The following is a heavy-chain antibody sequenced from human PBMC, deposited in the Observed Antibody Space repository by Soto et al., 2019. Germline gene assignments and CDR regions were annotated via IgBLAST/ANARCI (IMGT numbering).Heavy chain of an antibody. J-gene: IGHJ4*02. Sequence: PGGSLRLSCASSGFTFSSSWMHLVRQAPGKGLVWVSRINSGASNTNYADSVKGRFTISRDNAKNTLYLQMDSLTAEDTAVYYCARGPSGWFGYDYWGQGTLVTVSS. V-gene: IGHV3-74*01. CDR3: ARGPSGWFGYDY. CDR1: GFTFSSSW. D-gene: IGHD6-19*01. CDR2: INSGASNT.